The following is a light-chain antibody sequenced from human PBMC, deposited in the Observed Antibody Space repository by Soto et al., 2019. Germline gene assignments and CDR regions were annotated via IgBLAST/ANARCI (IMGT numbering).Light chain of an antibody. Sequence: QSALTQPASVSGSPEQSITISCTGTSSDVGGYNFVSWYQQHPGKAPKLMIYDVSNRPSGVSNRFSGSKSGNTASLTISGLQAEDEAHYYCSSYTSTNTQLFGGGTKVTVL. J-gene: IGLJ2*01. V-gene: IGLV2-14*03. CDR1: SSDVGGYNF. CDR3: SSYTSTNTQL. CDR2: DVS.